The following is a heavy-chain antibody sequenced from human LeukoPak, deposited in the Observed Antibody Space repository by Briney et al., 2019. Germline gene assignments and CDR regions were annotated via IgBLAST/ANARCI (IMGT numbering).Heavy chain of an antibody. D-gene: IGHD6-19*01. J-gene: IGHJ6*02. CDR3: ANIPYSSGSTPNYYYGMDA. V-gene: IGHV7-4-1*02. CDR1: GYTFTSYA. Sequence: ASVKVSCKASGYTFTSYAMNWVRQAPGQGLEWMGWINTNTGNPTYAQGFTGRFVFSLDTSVSTAYLQISSLKAEDTAVYYCANIPYSSGSTPNYYYGMDAWGQGTTVTVSS. CDR2: INTNTGNP.